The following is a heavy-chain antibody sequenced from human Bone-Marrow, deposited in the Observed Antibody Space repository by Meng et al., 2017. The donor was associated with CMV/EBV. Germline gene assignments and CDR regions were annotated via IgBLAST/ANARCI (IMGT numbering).Heavy chain of an antibody. CDR3: ARGRVGATEKSFYY. V-gene: IGHV1-18*01. J-gene: IGHJ4*02. CDR2: ISAYNGNT. CDR1: GYTLTKYA. Sequence: ASVKVSCKASGYTLTKYAMNWVRQAPGQGLEWMGWISAYNGNTNYAQKLQGRVTMTTDTSTSTAYMELRSLRSDDTAVYYCARGRVGATEKSFYYWGQGTLVAVSS. D-gene: IGHD1-26*01.